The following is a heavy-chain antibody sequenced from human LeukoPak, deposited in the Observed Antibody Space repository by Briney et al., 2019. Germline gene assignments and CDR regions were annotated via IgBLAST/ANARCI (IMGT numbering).Heavy chain of an antibody. CDR2: ISGSGGST. CDR1: GFTFSSYA. D-gene: IGHD3-22*01. J-gene: IGHJ4*02. V-gene: IGHV3-23*01. CDR3: AKVRSLGYYDSSGYGFDY. Sequence: PGGSLRLSCAASGFTFSSYAMNWVRQAPGKGLEWVSAISGSGGSTYYAASVKGRFTISRDSSKNTLYLQMNSLRAEDTAVYYCAKVRSLGYYDSSGYGFDYWGQGTLVTVSS.